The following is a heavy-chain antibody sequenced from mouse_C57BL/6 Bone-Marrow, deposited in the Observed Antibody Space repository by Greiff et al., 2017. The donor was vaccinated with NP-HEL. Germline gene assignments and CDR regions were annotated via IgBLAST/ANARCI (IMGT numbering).Heavy chain of an antibody. D-gene: IGHD1-1*01. V-gene: IGHV5-6*01. Sequence: DVHLVESGGDLVKPGGSLKLSCAASGFTFSSYGMSWVRQTPDKRLEWVATISSGGSYTYYPDSVKGRFTISRDNAKNTLYLQMSSLKSEDTAMYYCARPIYGSSYGYFDVWGTGTTVTVSS. CDR1: GFTFSSYG. CDR3: ARPIYGSSYGYFDV. CDR2: ISSGGSYT. J-gene: IGHJ1*03.